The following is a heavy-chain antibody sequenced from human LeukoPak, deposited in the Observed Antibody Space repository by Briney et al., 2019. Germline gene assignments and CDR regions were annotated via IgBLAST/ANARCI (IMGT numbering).Heavy chain of an antibody. Sequence: GGPLRLSCAASGSTFSNYAMSWVRQAPGKGLEWVSAITGSGGNTYYADSVKGRFTISRDNSKNTVFLQMNSLRAEDTAVYYCAKWGDYDVLTGYYVSDYWGQGTLVTVSS. CDR3: AKWGDYDVLTGYYVSDY. CDR1: GSTFSNYA. CDR2: ITGSGGNT. D-gene: IGHD3-9*01. V-gene: IGHV3-23*01. J-gene: IGHJ4*02.